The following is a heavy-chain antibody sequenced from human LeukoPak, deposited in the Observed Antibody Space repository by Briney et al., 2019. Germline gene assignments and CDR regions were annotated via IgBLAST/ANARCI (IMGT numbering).Heavy chain of an antibody. Sequence: ASVKVSCKASGGTFSSYAISWVRQAPGQGLEWMGGIIPIFSTANYAQKFQGRVTITADESTSTAYMELSSLRSEDTAVYYCARDHCSGGSCYSPNWFDPWGQGTLVTVSS. CDR3: ARDHCSGGSCYSPNWFDP. CDR1: GGTFSSYA. J-gene: IGHJ5*02. V-gene: IGHV1-69*13. D-gene: IGHD2-15*01. CDR2: IIPIFSTA.